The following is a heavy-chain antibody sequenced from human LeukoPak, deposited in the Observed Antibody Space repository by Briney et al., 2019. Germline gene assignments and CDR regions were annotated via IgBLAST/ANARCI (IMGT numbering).Heavy chain of an antibody. Sequence: ASVKVSCKASGYSFTSHYMHWVRQAPGQGLEWMGLINPRGTSTIYAEKFQGRIIMTRDMSTTTDYMELSSLKSDDTAVYYCTRDNSIHERGWWFDPWGQGTLVTVSS. D-gene: IGHD4-23*01. V-gene: IGHV1-46*01. J-gene: IGHJ5*02. CDR3: TRDNSIHERGWWFDP. CDR2: INPRGTST. CDR1: GYSFTSHY.